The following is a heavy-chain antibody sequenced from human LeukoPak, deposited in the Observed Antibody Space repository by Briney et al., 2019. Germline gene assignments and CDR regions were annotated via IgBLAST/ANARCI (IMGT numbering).Heavy chain of an antibody. V-gene: IGHV3-21*01. CDR3: ATPGPEGQDAFDI. J-gene: IGHJ3*02. Sequence: KPGGSLRLSFAASGFTFSSYSMNWVRQAPGKGLEWVSSISSSSSYIYYADSVKGRFTISRDNAKDSLYLLMNSLRAEDTAVYYCATPGPEGQDAFDIWGQGTMVTVSS. CDR1: GFTFSSYS. D-gene: IGHD1-14*01. CDR2: ISSSSSYI.